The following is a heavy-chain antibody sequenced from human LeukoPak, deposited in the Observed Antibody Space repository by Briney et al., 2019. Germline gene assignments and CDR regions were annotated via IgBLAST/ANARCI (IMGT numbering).Heavy chain of an antibody. J-gene: IGHJ4*02. V-gene: IGHV3-30*02. CDR2: IRYDGSNK. CDR3: ANDIDIVVVPAAIGY. CDR1: GFTFSSYG. Sequence: GGSLRLSCAASGFTFSSYGMHWVRQAPGKGLEWVAFIRYDGSNKYYADSVKGRFTISRDNSKNTLYLRMNSLRAEDTAVYYCANDIDIVVVPAAIGYWGQGTLVTVSS. D-gene: IGHD2-2*02.